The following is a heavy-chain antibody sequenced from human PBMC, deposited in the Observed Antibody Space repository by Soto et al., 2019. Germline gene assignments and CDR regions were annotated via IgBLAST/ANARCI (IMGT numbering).Heavy chain of an antibody. Sequence: GGSLRLSCAASGFIFKMYWMHWVRQSPGKGLVWISRIYNDGTYSDYADSVRGRFTVSRDNVNDTLYLQMNNLRAEDSGLYYCTRGPRPISTGTGAYWGQGTQVTVSS. CDR2: IYNDGTYS. V-gene: IGHV3-74*01. CDR3: TRGPRPISTGTGAY. CDR1: GFIFKMYW. J-gene: IGHJ4*02. D-gene: IGHD3-10*01.